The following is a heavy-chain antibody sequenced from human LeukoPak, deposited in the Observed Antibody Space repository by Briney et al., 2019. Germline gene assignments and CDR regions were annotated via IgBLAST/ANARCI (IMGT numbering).Heavy chain of an antibody. Sequence: SETLSLTCTVSGGSISSGSYYWSWIRQPAGKGLEWIGRIYTSGSTNYNPSLKSRVTISVDTSKNQFSLKLSSVTAADTAVYYCARGIAAAFDYWGQGALVTVYS. V-gene: IGHV4-61*02. CDR1: GGSISSGSYY. D-gene: IGHD6-13*01. J-gene: IGHJ4*02. CDR3: ARGIAAAFDY. CDR2: IYTSGST.